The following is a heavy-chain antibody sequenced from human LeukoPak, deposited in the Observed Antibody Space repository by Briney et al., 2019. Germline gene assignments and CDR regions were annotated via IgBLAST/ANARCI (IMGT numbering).Heavy chain of an antibody. J-gene: IGHJ4*02. CDR1: GFTFSSHG. CDR2: ISDNGGDR. D-gene: IGHD5-24*01. V-gene: IGHV3-23*01. CDR3: ASDGSWGWAQYDY. Sequence: PGGSLRLSCAVSGFTFSSHGMGWVRQAPGKGLEWVAGISDNGGDRNYADSVKGRFTISRDNSKSTLYLQMNSLRAEDTALYYCASDGSWGWAQYDYWGQGSLVTVSS.